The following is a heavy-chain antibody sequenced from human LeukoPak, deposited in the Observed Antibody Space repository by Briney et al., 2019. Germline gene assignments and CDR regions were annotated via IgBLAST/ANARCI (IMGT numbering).Heavy chain of an antibody. D-gene: IGHD1-26*01. V-gene: IGHV3-21*01. Sequence: GGSLRLSCAASGFTFSSYSINWVRQAPGKGLEWVSSISSSSSYICYADSVKGRFTISRDNAKNSLYLQMNSLRAEDTAVYYCARVWELISSKSDYWGQGTLVTVSS. CDR1: GFTFSSYS. CDR2: ISSSSSYI. CDR3: ARVWELISSKSDY. J-gene: IGHJ4*02.